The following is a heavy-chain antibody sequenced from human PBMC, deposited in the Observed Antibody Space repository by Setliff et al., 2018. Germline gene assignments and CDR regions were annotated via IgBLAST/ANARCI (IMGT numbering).Heavy chain of an antibody. CDR3: ARVTIAVAGYFDF. CDR1: GATFSSYA. Sequence: ASVKVSCKASGATFSSYAISWVRQAPGQGLEWMGGIIPIFGTANYAQKFQGRVTITTDESTSTAYMELSSLRSEDTAVYYCARVTIAVAGYFDFWGQGTLVTVSS. V-gene: IGHV1-69*05. J-gene: IGHJ4*02. CDR2: IIPIFGTA. D-gene: IGHD6-19*01.